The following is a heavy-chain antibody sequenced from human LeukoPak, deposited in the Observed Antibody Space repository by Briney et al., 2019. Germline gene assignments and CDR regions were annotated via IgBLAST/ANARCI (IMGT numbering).Heavy chain of an antibody. V-gene: IGHV3-23*01. J-gene: IGHJ4*02. CDR2: ISAGGGST. Sequence: PGGSLRLSCAVSGFTFNNHAMSWVRQAPGKGLEWVSSISAGGGSTYYADSVKGRFTISRDTSKTTLCLQMNSLRAEDTALYYCAKDLWDEGFWGQGILVTVSS. CDR1: GFTFNNHA. D-gene: IGHD1-26*01. CDR3: AKDLWDEGF.